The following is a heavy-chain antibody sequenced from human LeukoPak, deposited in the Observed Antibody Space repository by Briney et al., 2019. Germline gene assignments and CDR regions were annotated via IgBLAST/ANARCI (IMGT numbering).Heavy chain of an antibody. V-gene: IGHV4-39*01. Sequence: SETLSLTCTVSGVSISSSNYYWGWIRQPPGKGLEWIGSIYYSGSTCYNSYLKSRVTISVDTSKKQFSLRLSSVTAADTAVYYCARSYCSSTSCYAVGAFDIWGQGTLVTVSS. CDR1: GVSISSSNYY. D-gene: IGHD2-2*01. CDR3: ARSYCSSTSCYAVGAFDI. CDR2: IYYSGST. J-gene: IGHJ3*02.